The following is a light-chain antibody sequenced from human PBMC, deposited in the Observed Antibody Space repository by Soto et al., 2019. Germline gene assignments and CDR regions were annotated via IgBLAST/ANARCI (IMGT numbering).Light chain of an antibody. CDR2: EVS. CDR1: SSDVGGYNY. CDR3: SSYAGSNRV. J-gene: IGLJ1*01. Sequence: QSALSHPPSASWSPGQSVTISCTGTSSDVGGYNYVSWYQQLPGEAPKLMIYEVSKRPSGVPDRFSGSKSGNTASLTVSGLQAEDEADYYCSSYAGSNRVFGTGTKVTVL. V-gene: IGLV2-8*01.